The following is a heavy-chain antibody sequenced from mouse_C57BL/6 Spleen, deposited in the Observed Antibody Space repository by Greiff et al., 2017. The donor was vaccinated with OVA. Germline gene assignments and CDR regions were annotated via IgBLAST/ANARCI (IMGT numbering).Heavy chain of an antibody. J-gene: IGHJ3*01. D-gene: IGHD4-1*01. Sequence: EVMLVESGEGLVKPGGSLKLSCAASGFTFSSYAMSWVRQTPEKRLEWVAYISSGGDYIYYADTVKGRFTISRDNARNTLYLQMSSLKSEDTAMYYCTREAGTSWFAYWGQGTLVTVSA. CDR3: TREAGTSWFAY. CDR1: GFTFSSYA. CDR2: ISSGGDYI. V-gene: IGHV5-9-1*02.